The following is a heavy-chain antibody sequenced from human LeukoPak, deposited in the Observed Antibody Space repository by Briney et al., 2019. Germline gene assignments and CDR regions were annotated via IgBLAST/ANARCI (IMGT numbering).Heavy chain of an antibody. D-gene: IGHD5-18*01. J-gene: IGHJ6*03. V-gene: IGHV3-21*04. CDR1: GFTFSSYS. CDR3: ARAGYSYGLYYYYYMDV. CDR2: ISSSSSYI. Sequence: GGSLRLSCAASGFTFSSYSMNWVRQVPGKGLEWVSSISSSSSYIYYADSVKGRFTISRDNAKNSLYLQMNSLRAEDTAVYYCARAGYSYGLYYYYYMDVWGKGTTVTISS.